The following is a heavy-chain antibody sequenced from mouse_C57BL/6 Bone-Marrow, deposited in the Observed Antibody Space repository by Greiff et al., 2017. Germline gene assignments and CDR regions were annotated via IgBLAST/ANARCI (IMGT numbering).Heavy chain of an antibody. J-gene: IGHJ4*01. CDR2: ISNGGGST. Sequence: EVKLVESGGGLVQPGGSLKLSCAASGFTFSDYYMYWVRQTPEKRLGWVAYISNGGGSTYYPDAVKGRFTISRDHAKNTLYLQMRRLKSEDTAMYYCARLPLYYDYDGYAMDYWGQGTSVTGSS. CDR3: ARLPLYYDYDGYAMDY. V-gene: IGHV5-12*01. CDR1: GFTFSDYY. D-gene: IGHD2-4*01.